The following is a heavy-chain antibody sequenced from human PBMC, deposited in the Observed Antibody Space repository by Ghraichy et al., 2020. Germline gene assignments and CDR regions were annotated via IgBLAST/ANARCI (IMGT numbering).Heavy chain of an antibody. J-gene: IGHJ6*02. V-gene: IGHV4-34*01. D-gene: IGHD1-1*01. Sequence: LSLTCAVYGGSFSGYYWSWIRQPPGKGLEWIGEINHSGSTNYNPSLKSRVTISVDTSKNQFSLKLSSVTAADTAVYYCARAWKSWPIRPYGMDVWGQGTTVTVSS. CDR1: GGSFSGYY. CDR2: INHSGST. CDR3: ARAWKSWPIRPYGMDV.